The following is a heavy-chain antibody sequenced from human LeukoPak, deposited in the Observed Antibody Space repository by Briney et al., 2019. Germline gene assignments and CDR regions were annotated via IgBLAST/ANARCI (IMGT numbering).Heavy chain of an antibody. CDR1: GFTFSSYG. D-gene: IGHD6-13*01. V-gene: IGHV3-30*18. J-gene: IGHJ4*02. Sequence: GGSLRLSCAASGFTFSSYGMHWVRQAPGKGLEWVAVISYDGSNKYYADSVKGRFTISRDNSKNTLYLQMNSLRAEDTAVYYCANGRAAAGPYYFDYWGQGTLVTVSS. CDR2: ISYDGSNK. CDR3: ANGRAAAGPYYFDY.